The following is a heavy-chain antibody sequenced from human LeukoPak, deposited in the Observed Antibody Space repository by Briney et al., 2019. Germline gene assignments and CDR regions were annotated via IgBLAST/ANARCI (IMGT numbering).Heavy chain of an antibody. CDR3: ARDANYYDSRGENYFNY. V-gene: IGHV3-7*01. CDR1: GFTFSSYS. Sequence: GGSLRLSCAASGFTFSSYSMNWVRQAPGKGLEWVANIKRDGSDKYYVDSVKGRFTISRDNAKNSLYLQLNSLRAEDTAVYYCARDANYYDSRGENYFNYWGQGTLVTVSS. CDR2: IKRDGSDK. J-gene: IGHJ4*02. D-gene: IGHD3-22*01.